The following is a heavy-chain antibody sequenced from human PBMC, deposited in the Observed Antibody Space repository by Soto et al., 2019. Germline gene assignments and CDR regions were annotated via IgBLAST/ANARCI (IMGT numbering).Heavy chain of an antibody. J-gene: IGHJ4*02. V-gene: IGHV3-30*18. Sequence: PGGSLRLSCAASGFTFSSYGMHWVRQAPGKGLEWVAVISYDGSNKYYADSVKGRFTISRDDSKNTLYLQMNSLRAEDTAVYYCAKEVGQYGDDPLGHWGQGTLVTVSS. CDR1: GFTFSSYG. CDR2: ISYDGSNK. CDR3: AKEVGQYGDDPLGH. D-gene: IGHD4-17*01.